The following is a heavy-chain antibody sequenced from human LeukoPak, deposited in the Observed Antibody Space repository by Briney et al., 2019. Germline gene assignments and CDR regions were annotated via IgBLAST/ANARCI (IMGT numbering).Heavy chain of an antibody. CDR3: ARERYHGMDV. V-gene: IGHV4-59*01. J-gene: IGHJ6*02. Sequence: SETLFLTCTVSGGSISSYYWSWIRQPPGKGLEWIGYIYYSGSTNYNPSLKSRVTISVDTSKNQFSLKLSSVTAADTAVYYCARERYHGMDVWGQGTTVTVSS. CDR2: IYYSGST. CDR1: GGSISSYY. D-gene: IGHD1-20*01.